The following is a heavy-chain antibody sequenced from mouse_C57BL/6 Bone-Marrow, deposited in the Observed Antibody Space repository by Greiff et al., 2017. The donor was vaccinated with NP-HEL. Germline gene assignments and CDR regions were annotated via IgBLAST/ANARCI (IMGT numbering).Heavy chain of an antibody. Sequence: VQLQESGPGLVAPSQSLSITCTVSGFSLTSYGVHWVRQPPGKGLEWLVVIWSDGSTTYNSALKSRLSISKDNSKSQVFLKMNSRQTDDTAMYYCARHGIYDGSPWFAYWGQGTLVTVSA. J-gene: IGHJ3*01. D-gene: IGHD2-3*01. CDR1: GFSLTSYG. CDR3: ARHGIYDGSPWFAY. CDR2: IWSDGST. V-gene: IGHV2-6-1*01.